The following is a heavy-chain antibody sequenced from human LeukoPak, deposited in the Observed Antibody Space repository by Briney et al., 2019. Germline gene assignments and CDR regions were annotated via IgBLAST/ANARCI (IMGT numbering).Heavy chain of an antibody. CDR3: AREPTKRWLVPRSGLDY. V-gene: IGHV1-18*01. J-gene: IGHJ4*02. D-gene: IGHD6-19*01. Sequence: GASVKVSCKASGYTFTSYGISWVRQAPGQGLEWMGWISAYNGNTNYAQKLQGRVTMTTDTSTSTAYMELRSLRSDDTAVYYCAREPTKRWLVPRSGLDYWGQGTLVTVSS. CDR2: ISAYNGNT. CDR1: GYTFTSYG.